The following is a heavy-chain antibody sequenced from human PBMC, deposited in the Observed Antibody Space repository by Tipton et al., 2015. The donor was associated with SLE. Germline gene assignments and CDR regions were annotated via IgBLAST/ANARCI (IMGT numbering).Heavy chain of an antibody. CDR3: ARGGYCSGGSCSFAEYFQH. CDR2: INHSGST. D-gene: IGHD2-15*01. V-gene: IGHV4-34*01. CDR1: GGSFSGYY. J-gene: IGHJ1*01. Sequence: LRLSCAVYGGSFSGYYWSWIRQPPGKGLEWIGEINHSGSTNYNPSLKSRVTISVDTSKNQFSLRLSSVTAADTAVYYCARGGYCSGGSCSFAEYFQHWGQGTLVTVPS.